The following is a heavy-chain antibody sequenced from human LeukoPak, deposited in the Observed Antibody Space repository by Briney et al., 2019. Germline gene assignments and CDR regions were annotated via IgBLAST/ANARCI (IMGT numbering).Heavy chain of an antibody. J-gene: IGHJ3*02. CDR3: ARGELLRFPRTAFDI. V-gene: IGHV4-34*01. Sequence: SETLSLTCAVYGGSFSGYYWSWIRQPPGKGLEWIGEINHSGSTNYNPSLKSRVTISVDTSKNQFSLKLSSVTAADTAVYYCARGELLRFPRTAFDIWGQGTMVTVSS. CDR2: INHSGST. D-gene: IGHD3-3*01. CDR1: GGSFSGYY.